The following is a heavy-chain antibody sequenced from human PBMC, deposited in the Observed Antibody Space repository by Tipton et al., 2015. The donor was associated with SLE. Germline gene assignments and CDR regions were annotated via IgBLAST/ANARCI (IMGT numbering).Heavy chain of an antibody. CDR3: AGSGTYYKY. V-gene: IGHV4-39*07. CDR2: IYYSGSS. D-gene: IGHD1-26*01. Sequence: TLSLTCTVSGGSISSSSYYWGWIRQPPGKGLEWIGRIYYSGSSYYNPSLKSRVTISVDTSKNQFSLKLSSVTAADTAVYYCAGSGTYYKYWGQGTLVTVSS. CDR1: GGSISSSSYY. J-gene: IGHJ4*02.